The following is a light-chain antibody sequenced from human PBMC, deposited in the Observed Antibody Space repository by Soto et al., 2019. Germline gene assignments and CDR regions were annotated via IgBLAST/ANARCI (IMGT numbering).Light chain of an antibody. CDR2: SAS. Sequence: EIVLTQSPGTLSLSPGERATLSCRASQSVSTTYLAWYQQKPGQAPRLLIYSASRRATGIPDRFSGSGSGTDFTLTISRLEPEDFAVYYCQQFGGSPPMYTFGQGTKVDI. CDR3: QQFGGSPPMYT. J-gene: IGKJ2*01. CDR1: QSVSTTY. V-gene: IGKV3-20*01.